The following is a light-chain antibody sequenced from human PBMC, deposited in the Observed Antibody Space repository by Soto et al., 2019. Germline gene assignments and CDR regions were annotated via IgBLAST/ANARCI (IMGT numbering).Light chain of an antibody. CDR2: EVS. CDR1: SSYVGGYNF. CDR3: RSYAGSNIVV. V-gene: IGLV2-8*01. J-gene: IGLJ2*01. Sequence: QSVLTQPPSASGSPGQSVTISCTGTSSYVGGYNFVSWYQQHPGKAPKLMIYEVSERPSGVPDRFSGSKSVNTASLTVSGLHAEDEADYYCRSYAGSNIVVLGGGTKLTVL.